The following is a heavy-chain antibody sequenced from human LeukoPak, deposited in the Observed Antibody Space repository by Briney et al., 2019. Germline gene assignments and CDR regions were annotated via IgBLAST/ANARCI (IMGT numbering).Heavy chain of an antibody. CDR2: INPSVGST. Sequence: GASVKVSCKASGYTFTSYYRHWGRQAPEQGLGWRGIINPSVGSTSYAQKFQGGVTMTRDTSTSTVYIELSSLRSEDTAVYYCAREYYYDSSGYHPLWGQGTLVTVSS. V-gene: IGHV1-46*01. CDR3: AREYYYDSSGYHPL. D-gene: IGHD3-22*01. CDR1: GYTFTSYY. J-gene: IGHJ4*02.